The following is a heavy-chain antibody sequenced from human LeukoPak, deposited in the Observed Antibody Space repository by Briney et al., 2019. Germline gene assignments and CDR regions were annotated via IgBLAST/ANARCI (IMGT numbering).Heavy chain of an antibody. CDR3: AKWGYCSGGSCYPDY. Sequence: GGSLRLSCAASGFTVSSNYMSWVRQAPGKGLEWVSVIYSGGSTYYADSVKGRFTISRDNSKNTLYLQMNSLRAEDTAVYYCAKWGYCSGGSCYPDYWGQGTLVTVSS. V-gene: IGHV3-53*01. J-gene: IGHJ4*02. D-gene: IGHD2-15*01. CDR2: IYSGGST. CDR1: GFTVSSNY.